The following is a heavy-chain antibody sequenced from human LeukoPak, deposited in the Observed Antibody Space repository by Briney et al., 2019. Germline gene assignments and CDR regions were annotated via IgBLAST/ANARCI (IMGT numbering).Heavy chain of an antibody. CDR2: IRSKAYGGTT. CDR1: GFTFGDYA. Sequence: PGRSLRLSCTASGFTFGDYAMSCFRQAPGKGLEWVGFIRSKAYGGTTEYAASVKGRFTISRDDSKSIAYLQMNSLKTEDTAVYYCTRRGSGLQFEGDYWGQGTLVTVSS. CDR3: TRRGSGLQFEGDY. D-gene: IGHD5-24*01. V-gene: IGHV3-49*03. J-gene: IGHJ4*02.